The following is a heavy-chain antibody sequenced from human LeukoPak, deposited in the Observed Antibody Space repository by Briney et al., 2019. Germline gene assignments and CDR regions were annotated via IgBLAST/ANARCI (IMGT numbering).Heavy chain of an antibody. CDR3: ARVLGYSYGFGFDY. V-gene: IGHV3-74*01. D-gene: IGHD5-18*01. J-gene: IGHJ4*02. CDR1: GFTFSSYW. CDR2: INSDGSST. Sequence: GGSLRLSCAASGFTFSSYWMHWVRQAPGKGLVWVSRINSDGSSTSYADSVKGRFTISRDNAKNTLYLQMSSLRAEDTAVYYCARVLGYSYGFGFDYWGQGTLVTVSS.